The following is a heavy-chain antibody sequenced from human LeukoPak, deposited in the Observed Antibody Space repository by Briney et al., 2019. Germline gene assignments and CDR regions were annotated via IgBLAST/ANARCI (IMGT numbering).Heavy chain of an antibody. CDR2: ISGNGGST. CDR1: GFTFSAYA. Sequence: GGSLRLSCAASGFTFSAYAMSWVRQAPGKGLEWVSDISGNGGSTYYADSVKGRFTISRDNSKNTLYLQMNSLRAEDTAVYYCAKDHDFWSGYSDYWGRGTLVTVSS. V-gene: IGHV3-23*01. CDR3: AKDHDFWSGYSDY. D-gene: IGHD3-3*01. J-gene: IGHJ4*02.